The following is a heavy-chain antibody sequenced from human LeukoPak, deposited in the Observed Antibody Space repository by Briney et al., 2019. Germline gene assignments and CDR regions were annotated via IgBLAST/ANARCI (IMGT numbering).Heavy chain of an antibody. CDR1: GGSFSGYY. D-gene: IGHD3-16*02. CDR3: ARAPYDYVWGSYRRTYDY. CDR2: INHSGST. V-gene: IGHV4-34*01. Sequence: SETLSLTCAVYGGSFSGYYWSWIRQPPGKGLEWIGEINHSGSTNYNPSLKSRVTISVDTSKNQFSLKLSSVTAADTAVYYSARAPYDYVWGSYRRTYDYWGQGALVTVSS. J-gene: IGHJ4*02.